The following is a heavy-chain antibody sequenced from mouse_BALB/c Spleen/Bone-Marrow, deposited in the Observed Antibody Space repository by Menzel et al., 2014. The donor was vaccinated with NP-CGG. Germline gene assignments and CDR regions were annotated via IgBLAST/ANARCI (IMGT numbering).Heavy chain of an antibody. CDR2: IRNKANGYTT. V-gene: IGHV7-3*02. CDR1: GFTFTDYY. D-gene: IGHD2-1*01. J-gene: IGHJ3*01. CDR3: ARDYGNYVRFAY. Sequence: EVQLVESGGGLVQSGGSLRLSCATSGFTFTDYYMSWVRQPPGKALEWLGFIRNKANGYTTEYSASVKGRFTISRDNSQSILYLQMNTLRAEDSATYYCARDYGNYVRFAYWGQGTPVTVSA.